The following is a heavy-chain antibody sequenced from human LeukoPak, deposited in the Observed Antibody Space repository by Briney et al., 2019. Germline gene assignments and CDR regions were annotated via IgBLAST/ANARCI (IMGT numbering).Heavy chain of an antibody. CDR1: GGSISSSSYY. Sequence: SETLSLTCTVPGGSISSSSYYWGWLRQPPGKGLEWIGSIYYSGSTYYNPSLKSRVTIPVDTSKNQFSLKLSSVTAADTAVYYCASSFNRYIAVAREHWGQGTLVTVSS. D-gene: IGHD6-19*01. CDR3: ASSFNRYIAVAREH. CDR2: IYYSGST. J-gene: IGHJ4*02. V-gene: IGHV4-39*01.